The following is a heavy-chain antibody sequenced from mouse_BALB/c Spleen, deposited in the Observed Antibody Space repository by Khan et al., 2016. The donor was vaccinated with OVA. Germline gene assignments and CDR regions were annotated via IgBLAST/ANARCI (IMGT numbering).Heavy chain of an antibody. V-gene: IGHV3-8*02. D-gene: IGHD2-14*01. Sequence: EVQLQESGPSLVKPSQTLSLTCSVTGDFITSGYWCWIRKFPGNKLEYMGYILYSGSTYYNPSLKSRISITRHTSQNQYYLQLNSVTTEDTATYYCARSTYRYAFAYWGQGTLVTVSA. CDR2: ILYSGST. CDR1: GDFITSGY. CDR3: ARSTYRYAFAY. J-gene: IGHJ3*01.